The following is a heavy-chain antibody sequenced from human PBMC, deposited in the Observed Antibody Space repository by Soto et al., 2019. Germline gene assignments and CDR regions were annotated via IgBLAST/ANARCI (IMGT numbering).Heavy chain of an antibody. J-gene: IGHJ5*02. CDR3: ARASFGVAYCIRTGCPDMAFDP. Sequence: QVQLVESGGGVVQPGRSLRLSCAASGFTFSSYAMHWVRQAPGKGLEWVAVISYDGTNKYYADSVKGRFTISRDNSKNTLYLQMNSLRAEDTAVYYCARASFGVAYCIRTGCPDMAFDPWGQGTRVTVSS. V-gene: IGHV3-30-3*01. D-gene: IGHD2-2*01. CDR1: GFTFSSYA. CDR2: ISYDGTNK.